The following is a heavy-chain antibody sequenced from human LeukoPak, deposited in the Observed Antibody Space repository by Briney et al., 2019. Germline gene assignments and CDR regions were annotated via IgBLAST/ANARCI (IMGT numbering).Heavy chain of an antibody. J-gene: IGHJ3*02. CDR1: GFTVSRYF. CDR2: IYPGGDT. D-gene: IGHD1-26*01. V-gene: IGHV3-53*01. CDR3: AREVGSGSYLAHTFDI. Sequence: GGSLRLSCAASGFTVSRYFMTWVRQAPGQGLEWVSLIYPGGDTYYPDSVRGRFTISRDNSKNTLYLQKNSLRAEDTAVYYCAREVGSGSYLAHTFDIWGQGTMVTVSS.